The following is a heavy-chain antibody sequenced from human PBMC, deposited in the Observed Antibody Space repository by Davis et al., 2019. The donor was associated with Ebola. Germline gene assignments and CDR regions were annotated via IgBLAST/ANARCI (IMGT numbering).Heavy chain of an antibody. D-gene: IGHD1-26*01. J-gene: IGHJ3*02. CDR1: GGSISSNNYY. CDR2: IYYRRTT. Sequence: MPSETLSLTCTVSGGSISSNNYYWGWIRQPPGKGLEWIGRIYYRRTTYYTPSLKSRFTITVDTSNNQFSLKLTSVSAADTAVYYCARLRVMGATGSSPAFDIWGQGTMVTVSS. CDR3: ARLRVMGATGSSPAFDI. V-gene: IGHV4-39*01.